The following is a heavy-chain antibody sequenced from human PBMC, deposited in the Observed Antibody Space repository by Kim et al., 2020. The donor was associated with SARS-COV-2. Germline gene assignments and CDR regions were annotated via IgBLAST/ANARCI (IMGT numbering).Heavy chain of an antibody. D-gene: IGHD6-19*01. J-gene: IGHJ6*02. CDR3: ATDSREVVAVAGMFRDYYYGRDV. Sequence: ASVKVSCKVSGYTLTELSMHWVRQAPGKGLEWMGGFDPEDGETIYAQKFQGRVTMTEDTSTDTAYMELSSLRSEDTAVYYCATDSREVVAVAGMFRDYYYGRDVWGQGTTVTVSS. V-gene: IGHV1-24*01. CDR1: GYTLTELS. CDR2: FDPEDGET.